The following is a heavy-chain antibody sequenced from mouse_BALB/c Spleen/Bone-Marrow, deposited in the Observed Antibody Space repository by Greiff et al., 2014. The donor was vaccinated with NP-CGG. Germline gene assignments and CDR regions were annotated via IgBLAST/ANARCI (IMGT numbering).Heavy chain of an antibody. CDR1: GYSITSDYA. J-gene: IGHJ1*01. Sequence: VQLQQSGPGLVKPSQSLSLTCTVTGYSITSDYAWHWIRQFPGSKLEWMGYISYSGRSSYYPSLKSRISITRDTSKNQFFLQLNSVTTEDTATYYCARSADWYFDVWGAGTTVTVSS. V-gene: IGHV3-2*02. CDR3: ARSADWYFDV. CDR2: ISYSGRS.